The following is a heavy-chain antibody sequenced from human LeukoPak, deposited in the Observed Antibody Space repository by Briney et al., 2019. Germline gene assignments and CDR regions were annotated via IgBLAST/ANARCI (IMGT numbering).Heavy chain of an antibody. V-gene: IGHV1-18*01. CDR1: GYTFTTYG. CDR3: ASLNNYYDSSGYSGIPNY. Sequence: ASVKVSCKASGYTFTTYGLSWARQAPGQGLEWMGWITTYNGDTDYAQKLQGRVTMTADTSTSTAYMELSSLRSEDTAVYYCASLNNYYDSSGYSGIPNYWGQGTLVTVSS. D-gene: IGHD3-22*01. J-gene: IGHJ4*02. CDR2: ITTYNGDT.